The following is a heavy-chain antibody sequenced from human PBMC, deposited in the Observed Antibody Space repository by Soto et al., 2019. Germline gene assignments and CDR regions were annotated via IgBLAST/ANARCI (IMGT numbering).Heavy chain of an antibody. CDR1: VFTFSSYS. CDR3: AREKGYCSSTSCYRGHYYYYYGMDV. D-gene: IGHD2-2*02. J-gene: IGHJ6*02. Sequence: GWSLRLSCAASVFTFSSYSVNWVRQAPGKGLEWVSSISSSSSYIYYADSVKGRFTISRDNAKNSLYLQMNSLRAEDTAVYYCAREKGYCSSTSCYRGHYYYYYGMDVWGQGTTVTVSS. CDR2: ISSSSSYI. V-gene: IGHV3-21*01.